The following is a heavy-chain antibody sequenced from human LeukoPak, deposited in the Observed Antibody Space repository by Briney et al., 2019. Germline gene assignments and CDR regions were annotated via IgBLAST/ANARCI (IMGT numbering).Heavy chain of an antibody. Sequence: GGSLRLSCAASGFTFSSYSMNWVRQAPGKGLEWVSSISSSSSYIYYADSVKGRFTISRDNSKNTLYLQMNSLRAEDTAVYYCAKDAGDYFDYWGQGTLVTVSS. J-gene: IGHJ4*02. V-gene: IGHV3-21*01. CDR2: ISSSSSYI. CDR3: AKDAGDYFDY. CDR1: GFTFSSYS. D-gene: IGHD3-10*01.